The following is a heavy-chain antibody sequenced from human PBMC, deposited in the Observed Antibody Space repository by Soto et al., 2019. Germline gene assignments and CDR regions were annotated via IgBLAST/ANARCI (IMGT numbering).Heavy chain of an antibody. CDR1: GGGFGRCP. V-gene: IGHV1-8*01. CDR2: LNPNSGNT. Sequence: GGSVKGCWKGAGGGFGRCPISWVLEAPGKGVEWMGVLNPNSGNTGYAQKFQGRVTMTRNTSISTAYMELSSLRSEDTAVYYCARAEVYCGGDCYSEPSYYYYYYGTDVWGQGTTVTVSS. CDR3: ARAEVYCGGDCYSEPSYYYYYYGTDV. D-gene: IGHD2-21*02. J-gene: IGHJ6*02.